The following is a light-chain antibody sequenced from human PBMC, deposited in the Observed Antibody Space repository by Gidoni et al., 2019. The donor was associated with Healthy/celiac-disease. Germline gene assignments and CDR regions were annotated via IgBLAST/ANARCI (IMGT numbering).Light chain of an antibody. V-gene: IGKV3-20*01. CDR2: GAS. CDR3: QQYGSSHT. Sequence: SQSVSSSYLAWYQQKPGQAPRPLIYGASSRATGIPDRFSGSGSGTDFTLTISRLEPEDFAVYYCQQYGSSHTFXQXTKLEIK. J-gene: IGKJ2*01. CDR1: QSVSSSY.